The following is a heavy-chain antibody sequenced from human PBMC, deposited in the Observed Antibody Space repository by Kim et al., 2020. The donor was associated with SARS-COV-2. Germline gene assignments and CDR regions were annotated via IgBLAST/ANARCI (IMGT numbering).Heavy chain of an antibody. CDR1: GGSIRSSIYY. D-gene: IGHD6-6*01. CDR3: ARVAARPLNWFDP. CDR2: ISYGGST. J-gene: IGHJ5*02. V-gene: IGHV4-39*01. Sequence: SETLSLTCSVSGGSIRSSIYYWGWVRQPPGKGPEWIGSISYGGSTYYNPSLKSRVTISVDTAKNQFSLRLTSVTVADTAVFYCARVAARPLNWFDPWGQGTLVIVSS.